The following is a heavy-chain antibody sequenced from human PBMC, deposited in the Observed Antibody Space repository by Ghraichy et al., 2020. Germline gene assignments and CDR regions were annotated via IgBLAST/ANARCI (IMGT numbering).Heavy chain of an antibody. J-gene: IGHJ4*02. CDR2: IKSDGSDS. V-gene: IGHV3-7*01. D-gene: IGHD4-17*01. CDR3: ARDPYGDYKYGGTDY. CDR1: GFTFCRHW. Sequence: GESLNISCAASGFTFCRHWMSWVRQAPGKGLEWVASIKSDGSDSFYVDSVNGRFTISRDNAKNSVSLEMNSLRAEDTAVYYCARDPYGDYKYGGTDYWGQGTLVSVSS.